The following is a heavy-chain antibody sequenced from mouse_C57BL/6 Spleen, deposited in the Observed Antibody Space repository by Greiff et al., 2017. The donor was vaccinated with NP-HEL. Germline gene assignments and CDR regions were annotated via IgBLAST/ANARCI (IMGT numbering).Heavy chain of an antibody. Sequence: VQLKQSGPVLVKPGASVKMSCKASGYTFTDYYMNWVKQSHGKSLEWIGVINPYNGGTSYNQKFKGKATLTVDKSSSTAYMELNSLTSEDSAVYYCAELTGTFDYWGQGTTLTVSS. D-gene: IGHD4-1*01. CDR2: INPYNGGT. CDR3: AELTGTFDY. V-gene: IGHV1-19*01. J-gene: IGHJ2*01. CDR1: GYTFTDYY.